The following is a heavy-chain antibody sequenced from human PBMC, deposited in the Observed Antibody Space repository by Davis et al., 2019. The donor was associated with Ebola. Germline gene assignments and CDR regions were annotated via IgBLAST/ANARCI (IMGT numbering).Heavy chain of an antibody. V-gene: IGHV3-30*02. CDR1: GFTFSSYG. CDR2: IWYDGSNK. CDR3: AKDSFLGIAAPLDY. J-gene: IGHJ4*02. Sequence: GESLKISCAASGFTFSSYGMHWVRQAPGKGLEWVAVIWYDGSNKYYADSVKGRFTISRDNSKNTLYLQMNSLRAEDTAVYYCAKDSFLGIAAPLDYWGQGTLVTVSS. D-gene: IGHD6-6*01.